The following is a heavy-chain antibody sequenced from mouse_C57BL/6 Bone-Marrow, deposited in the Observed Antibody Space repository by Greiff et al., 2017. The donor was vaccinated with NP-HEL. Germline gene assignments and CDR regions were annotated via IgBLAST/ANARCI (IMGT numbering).Heavy chain of an antibody. D-gene: IGHD1-1*01. V-gene: IGHV14-1*01. J-gene: IGHJ4*01. CDR1: GFTIKDYY. CDR2: IDPEDGDT. Sequence: VQLQQSGAELVRPGSSVKLSCTASGFTIKDYYMHWVKQRPEQGLEWIGRIDPEDGDTEYAPKFQGKATMTADTSSNTAYLQLSSLTSEDTAVYYCTSSYYYGSLYCYPTGHWAQGTSVTISS. CDR3: TSSYYYGSLYCYPTGH.